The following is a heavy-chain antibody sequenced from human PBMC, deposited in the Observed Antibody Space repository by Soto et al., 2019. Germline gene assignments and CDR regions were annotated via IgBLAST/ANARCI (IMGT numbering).Heavy chain of an antibody. D-gene: IGHD4-4*01. CDR3: ARDGTVTNYYYCGMDV. CDR1: GFTFSSYG. CDR2: IWYDGSNK. J-gene: IGHJ6*02. Sequence: GGSLRLSCAASGFTFSSYGMHWVRQAPGKGLEWVAVIWYDGSNKYYADSVKGRFTISRDNSKNTLYLQMNSLRAEDTAVYYCARDGTVTNYYYCGMDVWGQGTTVTVSS. V-gene: IGHV3-33*01.